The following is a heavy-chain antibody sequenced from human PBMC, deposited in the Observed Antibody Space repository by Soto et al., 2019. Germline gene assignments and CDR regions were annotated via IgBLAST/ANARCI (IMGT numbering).Heavy chain of an antibody. CDR3: AGEIHGYSSGYYLDYFDY. Sequence: GGSLRLSCAASGFTLSSYWMTWVRQALGKGLEWVANINQDGSEKYYVDSVKGRLTISRDTAQNSLYLQMNSLRVEDTAVYYCAGEIHGYSSGYYLDYFDYWGQGILVTVSS. D-gene: IGHD3-22*01. J-gene: IGHJ4*02. CDR1: GFTLSSYW. CDR2: INQDGSEK. V-gene: IGHV3-7*01.